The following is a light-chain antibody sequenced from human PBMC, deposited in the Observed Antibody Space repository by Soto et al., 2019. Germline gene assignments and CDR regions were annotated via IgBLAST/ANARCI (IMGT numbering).Light chain of an antibody. J-gene: IGKJ2*01. CDR2: GAS. Sequence: EIAMTQSPATLSVSPGERATLSCRASQSVSSNLAWYQQKPGQAPRLLIYGASTRATGIPARFSGSGSGTEFTLTISSLQSEDFAVYYCQQYNNWPPYTLGQGTKLEIK. CDR3: QQYNNWPPYT. CDR1: QSVSSN. V-gene: IGKV3-15*01.